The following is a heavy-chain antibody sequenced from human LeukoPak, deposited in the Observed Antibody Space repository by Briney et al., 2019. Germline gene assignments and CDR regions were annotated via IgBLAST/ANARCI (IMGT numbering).Heavy chain of an antibody. CDR2: ISYDGSNK. D-gene: IGHD3-22*01. CDR1: GFTFSSYG. Sequence: TGGSLRLSCAASGFTFSSYGMHWVRQAPGKGLEWVAVISYDGSNKYYADSVKGRFTISRDNSKNTLYLHMNSLRAEDTAVYYCAKVPYYYDSSGYCIWGQGTLVTVSS. CDR3: AKVPYYYDSSGYCI. J-gene: IGHJ4*02. V-gene: IGHV3-30*18.